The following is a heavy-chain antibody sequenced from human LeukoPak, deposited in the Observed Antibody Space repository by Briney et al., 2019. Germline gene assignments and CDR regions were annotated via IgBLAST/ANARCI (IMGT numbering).Heavy chain of an antibody. D-gene: IGHD2-21*02. J-gene: IGHJ4*02. Sequence: GASVKVSCKASGYTFTNYYIQWVRQAPGQGLEWMGIINPSGGSTNYALKFQGRVTMTRDMSTSTVFMELSSLRSEDTAMYYCARWGFAYCDGDCSVDYWGQGTLVTVSS. CDR3: ARWGFAYCDGDCSVDY. CDR2: INPSGGST. CDR1: GYTFTNYY. V-gene: IGHV1-46*01.